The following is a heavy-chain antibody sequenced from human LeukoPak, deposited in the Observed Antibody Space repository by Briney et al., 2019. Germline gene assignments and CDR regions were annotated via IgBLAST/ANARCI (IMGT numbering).Heavy chain of an antibody. CDR3: ANNFRHSGSYYGFDY. J-gene: IGHJ4*02. D-gene: IGHD1-26*01. CDR2: ISGSGGNT. Sequence: GGSLRLSCAASGFTFSAYGMHWVRQAPGKGLEWVSVISGSGGNTYYADSVKGRFTISRDNSKSTLYLQMSSLRAEDTAVYYCANNFRHSGSYYGFDYWGQGALVTVSS. V-gene: IGHV3-23*01. CDR1: GFTFSAYG.